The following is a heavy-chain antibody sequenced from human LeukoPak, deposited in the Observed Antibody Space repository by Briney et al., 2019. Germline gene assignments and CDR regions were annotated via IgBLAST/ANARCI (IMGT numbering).Heavy chain of an antibody. CDR1: GFTFSSYA. V-gene: IGHV3-64D*09. CDR3: AKPQVTANWYYFHY. Sequence: GGSLRLSCSASGFTFSSYAMHWVRQAPGKGLEYVSAISSNGGSTYYADSVKGRFTISRDNSKNTLYLQMSSLRAEDTAVYFCAKPQVTANWYYFHYWGQGTLVTVSS. CDR2: ISSNGGST. D-gene: IGHD2-21*02. J-gene: IGHJ4*02.